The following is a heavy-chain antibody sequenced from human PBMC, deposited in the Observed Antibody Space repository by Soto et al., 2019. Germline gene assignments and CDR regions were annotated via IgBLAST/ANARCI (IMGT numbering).Heavy chain of an antibody. Sequence: EVQLVESGGGLVQPGGSLRLSCAASGFTFSDHYMDWVRQAPGKGLEWVGRTRNKVYSYTTEYAASVKGRFTLSRDXXKTSLYLQMSSLTTEDTAVYYWVRVAPYSSGWYNYWGQGALVTVSS. CDR3: VRVAPYSSGWYNY. CDR1: GFTFSDHY. V-gene: IGHV3-72*01. J-gene: IGHJ4*02. CDR2: TRNKVYSYTT. D-gene: IGHD6-19*01.